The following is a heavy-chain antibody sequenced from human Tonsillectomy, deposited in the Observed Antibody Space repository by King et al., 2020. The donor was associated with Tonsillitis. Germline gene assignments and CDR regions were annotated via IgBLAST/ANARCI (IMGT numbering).Heavy chain of an antibody. CDR3: ARERLGDDAFDI. J-gene: IGHJ3*02. V-gene: IGHV1-2*02. CDR1: GYTFSGYY. Sequence: VQLVESGAEVKKPGASVKVSCKASGYTFSGYYMNWVRQAPGQGLEWMGWINPNSGGTNYAQRFQGRVTMTRDTSISTAYMELSRLRSDDTAVYYCARERLGDDAFDIWGQGTMVTVSS. D-gene: IGHD3-10*01. CDR2: INPNSGGT.